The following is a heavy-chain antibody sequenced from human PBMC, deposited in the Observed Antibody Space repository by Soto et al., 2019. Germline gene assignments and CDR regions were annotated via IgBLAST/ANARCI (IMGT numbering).Heavy chain of an antibody. CDR1: GFTFSSYA. CDR2: MSGSGGRT. J-gene: IGHJ4*02. V-gene: IGHV3-23*01. CDR3: AKTGSDRSSWYPQMDYFDY. D-gene: IGHD6-13*01. Sequence: EVQLLESGGGLVQPGGSLRLSCAASGFTFSSYAMSWVRQAPGKGLEGVSAMSGSGGRTYYADSVKGPFTISRDNSKNTRYLQMNSLRAENTAVYYCAKTGSDRSSWYPQMDYFDYWGQGTLVTVSS.